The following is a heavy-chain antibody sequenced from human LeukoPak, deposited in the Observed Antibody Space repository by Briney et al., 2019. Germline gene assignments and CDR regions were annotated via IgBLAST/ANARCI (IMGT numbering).Heavy chain of an antibody. CDR1: ALTASSNY. V-gene: IGHV3-53*01. J-gene: IGHJ6*02. CDR3: ARSTQLEAYYYGMDV. CDR2: MYSGGST. Sequence: GGSLRLSCAVSALTASSNYMSWDRHAPKEVMEWDSVMYSGGSTYYAGSAKGQFTISRDNSKDKLSLQMNSLGAEDPAVISVARSTQLEAYYYGMDVWGQGTTVTVFS. D-gene: IGHD5-24*01.